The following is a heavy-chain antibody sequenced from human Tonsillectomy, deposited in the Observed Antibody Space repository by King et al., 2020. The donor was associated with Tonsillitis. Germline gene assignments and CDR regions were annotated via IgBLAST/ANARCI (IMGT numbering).Heavy chain of an antibody. CDR3: ARGDLHDVDYESYYYYYMDV. V-gene: IGHV1-2*02. Sequence: QLVQSGAEVKKPGASVKVSCKASGYTFTGYHMHWVRQAPGQGLEWMGWINPNSGGTNYAQKFQGRVTMTRDTSISTAYMELSRLRSDDTAVYYCARGDLHDVDYESYYYYYMDVWGKGTTVTVSS. J-gene: IGHJ6*03. D-gene: IGHD4-17*01. CDR2: INPNSGGT. CDR1: GYTFTGYH.